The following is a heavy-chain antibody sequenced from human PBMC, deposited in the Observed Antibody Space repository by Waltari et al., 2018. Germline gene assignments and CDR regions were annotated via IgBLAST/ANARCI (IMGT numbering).Heavy chain of an antibody. D-gene: IGHD6-19*01. CDR2: IGSSSSFM. J-gene: IGHJ6*02. Sequence: GFKFSDYAMNWVRQAPGKGLEWVSSIGSSSSFMDYADSVRGRFTVSRDNAKNTLYLQMDTLRAEDTAVYYCAREGAEQWVVEDYGMDVWGQGTTVTVSS. V-gene: IGHV3-21*01. CDR3: AREGAEQWVVEDYGMDV. CDR1: GFKFSDYA.